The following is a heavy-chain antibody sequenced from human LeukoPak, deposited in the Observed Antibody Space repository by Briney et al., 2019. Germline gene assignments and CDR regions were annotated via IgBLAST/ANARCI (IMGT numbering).Heavy chain of an antibody. D-gene: IGHD2-21*01. CDR1: GFIFNKAW. V-gene: IGHV3-15*01. CDR2: IKSNNDGGTT. Sequence: GGSLRLSCAASGFIFNKAWMNWVRQAPGKGPEWVGRIKSNNDGGTTDYASPVEGRFIISRDDSKNTIYLQINRLIIDDTAIYYCTPVMVEDRGFWGQGTLVTVSS. CDR3: TPVMVEDRGF. J-gene: IGHJ4*02.